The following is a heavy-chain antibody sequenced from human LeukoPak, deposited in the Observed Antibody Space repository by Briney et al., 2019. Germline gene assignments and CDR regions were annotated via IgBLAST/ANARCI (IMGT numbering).Heavy chain of an antibody. CDR1: GYTFTSYG. J-gene: IGHJ5*02. D-gene: IGHD2-15*01. CDR3: AREIESFGYCCGGSCYSISGWFDP. V-gene: IGHV1-18*01. CDR2: ISAYNGNT. Sequence: ASVKVSCKASGYTFTSYGISWVRQASGQGLEWMGWISAYNGNTNYAQKLQGRVTMTTDTSTSTAYMELRSLRSDDTAVYYCAREIESFGYCCGGSCYSISGWFDPWGQGTLVTVSS.